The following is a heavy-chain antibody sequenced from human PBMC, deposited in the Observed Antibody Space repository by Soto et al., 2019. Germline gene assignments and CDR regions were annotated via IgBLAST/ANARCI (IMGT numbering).Heavy chain of an antibody. CDR1: GVSFNNNG. J-gene: IGHJ6*02. Sequence: QVQLVQSGAEVKKPGSSVKVSCKTSGVSFNNNGIGWVRQAPGHGLEGMGGVSPPFRTSNYARKFPGRISITADASTGTVNMELSSLTSEDTAQYYCARVLYYGSGSYSPYGMDVWGQGTTVTVSS. CDR3: ARVLYYGSGSYSPYGMDV. CDR2: VSPPFRTS. V-gene: IGHV1-69*01. D-gene: IGHD3-10*01.